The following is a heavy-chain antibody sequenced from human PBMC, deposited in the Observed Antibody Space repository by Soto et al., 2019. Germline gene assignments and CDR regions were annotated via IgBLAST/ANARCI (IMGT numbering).Heavy chain of an antibody. CDR1: GFTFSSYA. CDR2: ISGSGGST. D-gene: IGHD3-10*01. CDR3: AKDRSYYGSGSYYQIDY. Sequence: GSLRLSCAASGFTFSSYAMSWVRQAPGKGLEWVSAISGSGGSTYYADSVKGRFTISRDNSKNTLYLQMNSLRAEDTAVYYCAKDRSYYGSGSYYQIDYWGQGTLVTVSS. V-gene: IGHV3-23*01. J-gene: IGHJ4*02.